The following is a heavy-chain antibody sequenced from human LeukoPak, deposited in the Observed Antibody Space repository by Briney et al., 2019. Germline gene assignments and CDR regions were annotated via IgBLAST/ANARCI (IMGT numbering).Heavy chain of an antibody. V-gene: IGHV3-23*01. CDR2: FDTGFGT. J-gene: IGHJ4*02. CDR1: GFTFRTAS. Sequence: SGRSLRPSCAASGFTFRTASLHWVSQAPGRGLEWVSAFDTGFGTYYPDSLKGRFTISRDNSKTTLFLQMNSLRAEDTAVYYCARSSGWWSLDYWGQGTLVTVSS. CDR3: ARSSGWWSLDY. D-gene: IGHD6-19*01.